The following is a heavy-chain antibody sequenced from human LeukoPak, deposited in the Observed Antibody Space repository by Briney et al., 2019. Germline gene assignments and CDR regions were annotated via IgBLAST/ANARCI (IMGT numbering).Heavy chain of an antibody. V-gene: IGHV3-23*01. CDR3: AKGLRDYYDSSGLYGDY. CDR1: GFTLNGYW. J-gene: IGHJ4*02. CDR2: ISGSGGST. Sequence: PGGSLRLSCAAPGFTLNGYWMHWVRQAPGKGLEWVSGISGSGGSTYYADSVKGRFTISRDNSKNTLYLQMNSLRAEDTAVYYCAKGLRDYYDSSGLYGDYWGQGTLVTVSS. D-gene: IGHD3-22*01.